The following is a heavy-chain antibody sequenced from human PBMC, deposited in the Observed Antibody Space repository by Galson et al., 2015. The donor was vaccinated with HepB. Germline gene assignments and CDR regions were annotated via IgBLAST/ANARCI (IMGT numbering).Heavy chain of an antibody. Sequence: SLRLSCAASGFTFRSFSMNWVRQAPGKGLEWVSSISGSSTYIYYADSLKGRFTISRDNAKNSLYLQMNSLRAEDTAVYYYARAEYSSAHYGMDVWGQGTAVTVSS. V-gene: IGHV3-21*01. J-gene: IGHJ6*02. CDR1: GFTFRSFS. CDR2: ISGSSTYI. D-gene: IGHD6-19*01. CDR3: ARAEYSSAHYGMDV.